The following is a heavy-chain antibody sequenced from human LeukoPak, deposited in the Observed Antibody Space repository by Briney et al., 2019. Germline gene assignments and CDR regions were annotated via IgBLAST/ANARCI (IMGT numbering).Heavy chain of an antibody. CDR2: ISAYNGNT. V-gene: IGHV1-18*01. D-gene: IGHD6-13*01. J-gene: IGHJ4*02. CDR3: ARVEDLAAAGDY. Sequence: ASVKVSCKASGYTFTSYGISWVRQAPGQGLEWMGWISAYNGNTNYAQKLQGRVTMTTDTSTSTADMELRSLRSDDTAVYYCARVEDLAAAGDYWGQGTLVTVSS. CDR1: GYTFTSYG.